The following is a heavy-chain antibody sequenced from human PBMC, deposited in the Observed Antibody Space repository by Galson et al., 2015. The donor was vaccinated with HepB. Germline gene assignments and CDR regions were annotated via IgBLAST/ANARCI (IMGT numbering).Heavy chain of an antibody. CDR3: AKDAASGSSPYYYMDV. J-gene: IGHJ6*03. D-gene: IGHD3-10*01. CDR1: GFTVINSY. Sequence: SLRLSCAASGFTVINSYMNWVRRAPGKGLEWVSFIHTSGATYYSDPVNGRFTISTESSKNTLYLHMNSLRAEDTAMYYCAKDAASGSSPYYYMDVWGKGTAVTVSS. V-gene: IGHV3-53*01. CDR2: IHTSGAT.